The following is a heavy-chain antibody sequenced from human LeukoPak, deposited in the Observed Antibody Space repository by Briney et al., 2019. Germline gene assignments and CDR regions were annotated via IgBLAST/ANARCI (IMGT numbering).Heavy chain of an antibody. CDR3: ARDRLVRGVIINYYYYMDV. D-gene: IGHD3-10*01. V-gene: IGHV3-48*03. CDR1: GFTFSSYE. CDR2: ISSSGSTI. Sequence: GGSLRLSCAASGFTFSSYEMNWVRQAPGKGLEWVSYISSSGSTIYYADSVKGRFTISRDNAKNSLYLQMNSLRAEDTAVYYCARDRLVRGVIINYYYYMDVWGKGTTVTVSS. J-gene: IGHJ6*03.